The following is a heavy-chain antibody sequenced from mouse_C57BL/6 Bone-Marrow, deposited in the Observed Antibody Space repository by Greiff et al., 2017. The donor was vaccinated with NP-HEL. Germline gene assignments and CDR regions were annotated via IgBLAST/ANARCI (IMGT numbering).Heavy chain of an antibody. CDR2: IRSKSNNYAT. V-gene: IGHV10-1*01. Sequence: EVQRVESGGGLVQPKGSLKLSCAASGFSFNTYAMNWVRQAPGKGLEWVARIRSKSNNYATYYADSVKDRFTISRDDSESMLYLQMNNLKTEDTAMYYCVRLYDDGAYWGQGTLVTVAA. J-gene: IGHJ3*01. CDR1: GFSFNTYA. CDR3: VRLYDDGAY. D-gene: IGHD2-3*01.